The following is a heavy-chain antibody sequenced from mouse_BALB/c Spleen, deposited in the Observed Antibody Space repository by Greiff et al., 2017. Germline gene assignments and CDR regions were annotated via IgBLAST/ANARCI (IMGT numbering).Heavy chain of an antibody. D-gene: IGHD2-4*01. Sequence: VQLKESGAELVKPGASVKLSCTASGFNIKDTYMHWVKQRPEQGLEWIGRIDPANGNTKYDPKFQGKATITADTSSNTAYLQLSSLTSEDTAVYYCARITTRAMDYWGQGTSVTVSS. J-gene: IGHJ4*01. V-gene: IGHV14-3*02. CDR3: ARITTRAMDY. CDR2: IDPANGNT. CDR1: GFNIKDTY.